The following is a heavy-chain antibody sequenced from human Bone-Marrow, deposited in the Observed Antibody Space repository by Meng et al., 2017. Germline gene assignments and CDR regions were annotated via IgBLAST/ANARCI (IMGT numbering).Heavy chain of an antibody. J-gene: IGHJ6*02. D-gene: IGHD6-13*01. CDR3: ARGGPSSSWYPTRYYYGMDV. Sequence: SVKVSCKASGYTFTSYGISWVRQAPGQGLEWMGGIIPIFGTANYAQKFQGRVTITTDESTSTAYMELSSLRSEDTAVYYCARGGPSSSWYPTRYYYGMDVWGQGTTVTVSS. CDR2: IIPIFGTA. V-gene: IGHV1-69*05. CDR1: GYTFTSYG.